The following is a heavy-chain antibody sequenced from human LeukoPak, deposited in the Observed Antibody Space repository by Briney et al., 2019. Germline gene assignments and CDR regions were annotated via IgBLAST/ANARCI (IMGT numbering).Heavy chain of an antibody. D-gene: IGHD3-10*01. CDR2: IYSSGST. CDR3: AREGKWFGTYYYCMDV. J-gene: IGHJ6*04. CDR1: SGSINDYY. V-gene: IGHV4-4*07. Sequence: PSETLSLTCTVSSGSINDYYWSWVRQPAGKGLEWLGRIYSSGSTTYSPSLKSRITMSVDTSKNQFSLKMTSVTAADTAVYYCAREGKWFGTYYYCMDVWGKGTTVTVSS.